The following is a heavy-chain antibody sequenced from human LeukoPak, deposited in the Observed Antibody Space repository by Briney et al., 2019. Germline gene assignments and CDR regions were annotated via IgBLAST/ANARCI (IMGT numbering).Heavy chain of an antibody. Sequence: GGSLRLSCTASGLTLGDYAMSWVRQAPGKGLEWGGFIRSKAYGGTTEYAASVKGRFTISRDDSKSIAYLQMNSLKTEDTAVYYCTRVESDSSGYYYYFDYWGQGTLVTVCS. CDR1: GLTLGDYA. J-gene: IGHJ4*02. V-gene: IGHV3-49*04. CDR2: IRSKAYGGTT. CDR3: TRVESDSSGYYYYFDY. D-gene: IGHD3-22*01.